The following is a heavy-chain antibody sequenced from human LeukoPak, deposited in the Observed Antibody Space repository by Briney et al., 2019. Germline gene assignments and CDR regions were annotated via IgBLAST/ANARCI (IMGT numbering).Heavy chain of an antibody. J-gene: IGHJ4*02. CDR3: VSMAGY. D-gene: IGHD6-13*01. CDR2: LYYSGRS. Sequence: PSETLSITCTVSGDSINSSNSYRGWIRQPPGKGLEWIGSLYYSGRSYYNPSLKSRVTISADTSKSQISLKRTSVTAADTAVYYCVSMAGYWGQGILVTVSS. V-gene: IGHV4-39*01. CDR1: GDSINSSNSY.